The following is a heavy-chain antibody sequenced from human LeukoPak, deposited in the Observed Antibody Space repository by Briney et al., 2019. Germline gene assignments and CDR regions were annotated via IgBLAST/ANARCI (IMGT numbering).Heavy chain of an antibody. V-gene: IGHV3-7*01. CDR1: GFTFSSHW. CDR3: AREIPGELNAFDI. Sequence: PGGSLRLSCVASGFTFSSHWMTWARQAPGKGLERVANIKEDGSRTYYMDSVKGRFTISRDNAKSSLYLQMNSLRAEDTAVYYCAREIPGELNAFDIWGQGTMVTVSS. D-gene: IGHD2-2*01. J-gene: IGHJ3*02. CDR2: IKEDGSRT.